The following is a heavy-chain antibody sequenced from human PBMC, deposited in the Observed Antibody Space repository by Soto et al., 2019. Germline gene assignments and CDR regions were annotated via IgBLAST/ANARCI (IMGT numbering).Heavy chain of an antibody. Sequence: SETLSLTCTVSGGSISSGGYCWSWIRQHPGKGLEWIGCIFYSGTTSYNPSLKSRVTISVDTSKRFFSLKLSSVTAADTAIYYCARGVLVWGQGTLVTVSS. CDR3: ARGVLV. D-gene: IGHD3-3*02. V-gene: IGHV4-31*03. J-gene: IGHJ4*02. CDR1: GGSISSGGYC. CDR2: IFYSGTT.